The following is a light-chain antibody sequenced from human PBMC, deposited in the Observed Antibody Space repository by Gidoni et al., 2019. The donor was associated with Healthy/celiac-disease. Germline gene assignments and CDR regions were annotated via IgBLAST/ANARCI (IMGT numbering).Light chain of an antibody. CDR1: QSISSY. CDR3: QQSYSTLMYT. J-gene: IGKJ2*01. Sequence: DIQMAQSPSSLSASVGDRVTITCRESQSISSYLNLYQQKPGKATKLLIYAASSLQSGVLSRFSGSGSGTDFTLTISSLQPEDFATYYCQQSYSTLMYTFGQGTKLEIK. V-gene: IGKV1-39*01. CDR2: AAS.